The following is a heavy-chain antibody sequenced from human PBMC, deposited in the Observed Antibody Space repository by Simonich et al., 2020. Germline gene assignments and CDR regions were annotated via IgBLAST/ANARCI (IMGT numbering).Heavy chain of an antibody. CDR2: INHSGST. CDR1: GGSFSGYY. D-gene: IGHD6-13*01. Sequence: QVQLQQWGAGLLKPSETLSLTCAVYGGSFSGYYWGWIRQPRGKGLELIGEINHSGSTNYNPSLKGRVTISLDTSKNQFSLKLSSVTAADTAVYYCARGLRVAAAGTAFQHWGQGTLVTVSS. CDR3: ARGLRVAAAGTAFQH. J-gene: IGHJ1*01. V-gene: IGHV4-34*01.